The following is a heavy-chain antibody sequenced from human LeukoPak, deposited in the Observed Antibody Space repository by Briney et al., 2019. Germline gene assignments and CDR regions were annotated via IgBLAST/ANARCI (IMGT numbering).Heavy chain of an antibody. Sequence: PGGSLRLSCAASGFTFSSYAMSWVRQAPGKGLEWVSAISGSGGSTYYADSVKGRFTISRDNSKNTLYLQMNSLRAEDTAVYYCAKDRSFVLMVYAPLYYMDVWGKGTTVTVSS. V-gene: IGHV3-23*01. D-gene: IGHD2-8*01. J-gene: IGHJ6*03. CDR1: GFTFSSYA. CDR2: ISGSGGST. CDR3: AKDRSFVLMVYAPLYYMDV.